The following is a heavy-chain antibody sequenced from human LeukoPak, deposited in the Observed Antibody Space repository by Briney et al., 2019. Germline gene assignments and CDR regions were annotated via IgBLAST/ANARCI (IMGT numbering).Heavy chain of an antibody. CDR3: ASSLYYDSSGYLGY. J-gene: IGHJ4*02. CDR1: GYTFTYRY. V-gene: IGHV1-45*02. CDR2: ITPFNGNT. D-gene: IGHD3-22*01. Sequence: ASVKVSCKASGYTFTYRYLHWVRQAPGQALEWMGWITPFNGNTNYAQKFQDRVTITRDRSMSTAYMELSSLRSEDTAMYYCASSLYYDSSGYLGYWGQGTLVTVSS.